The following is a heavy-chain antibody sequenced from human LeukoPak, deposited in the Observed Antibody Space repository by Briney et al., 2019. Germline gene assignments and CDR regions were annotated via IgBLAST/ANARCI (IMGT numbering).Heavy chain of an antibody. D-gene: IGHD1-14*01. CDR1: GFSTNY. J-gene: IGHJ4*02. V-gene: IGHV3-66*02. CDR3: ARELWGANRW. CDR2: IYSGDST. Sequence: GGSLRLSCAVSGFSTNYMSWVRQAPGKGLEWVSVIYSGDSTYYADSVKGRFTISRAISKNTLYLQMNSLRPEDTAVYHCARELWGANRWWGQGTLVTVSS.